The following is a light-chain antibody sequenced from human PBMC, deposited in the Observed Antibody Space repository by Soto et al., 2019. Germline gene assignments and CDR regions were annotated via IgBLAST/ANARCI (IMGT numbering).Light chain of an antibody. CDR3: AAWDDSLSGPVYV. V-gene: IGLV1-47*01. CDR2: RNN. Sequence: QSVLTQPPSASGTPGQRVTISCSGSSSNIGSNYVCWYQQLPGTAPELLIYRNNQRPSGVPDRFSGSKSGTSASLAISGLRSEDEADYYCAAWDDSLSGPVYVFGTGTKVTVL. J-gene: IGLJ1*01. CDR1: SSNIGSNY.